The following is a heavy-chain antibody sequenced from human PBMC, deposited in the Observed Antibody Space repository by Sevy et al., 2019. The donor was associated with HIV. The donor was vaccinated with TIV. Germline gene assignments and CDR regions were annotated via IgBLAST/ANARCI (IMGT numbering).Heavy chain of an antibody. D-gene: IGHD5-18*01. J-gene: IGHJ5*02. CDR2: MISNNDGGTT. CDR1: GFTFSTAW. Sequence: GSLRLSCVASGFTFSTAWMTWVRQAPGKGLEWVGRMISNNDGGTTDYAAPVKGRFTISRDDSKNTLFLQMNSLKTEDTAVYYCTTDSGYYYGSSWGRGTLVTVSS. V-gene: IGHV3-15*01. CDR3: TTDSGYYYGSS.